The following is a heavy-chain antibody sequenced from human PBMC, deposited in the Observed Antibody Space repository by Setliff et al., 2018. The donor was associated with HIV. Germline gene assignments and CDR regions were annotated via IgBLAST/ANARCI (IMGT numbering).Heavy chain of an antibody. CDR3: ARAYYDHLWASYRFDY. D-gene: IGHD3-16*02. V-gene: IGHV4-34*11. J-gene: IGHJ4*02. Sequence: SETLSLTCAVYGGSFSDYYWSWIRQPPGKGLEWIGSVYYRGDTHYNLSLKSRVTMSVDTSTSQFSLRLTSMTAAVTAVYYCARAYYDHLWASYRFDYWGQGTLVTVSS. CDR2: VYYRGDT. CDR1: GGSFSDYY.